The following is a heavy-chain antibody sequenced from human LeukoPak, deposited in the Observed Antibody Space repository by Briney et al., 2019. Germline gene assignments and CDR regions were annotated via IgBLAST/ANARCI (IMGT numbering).Heavy chain of an antibody. CDR3: ARAQTIAARPTYYYYGMDV. Sequence: SETLSLTCTVSGGSISSYYWSWIRPPPGKGLEWIGYIYYSGSTNYNPSLKSRVTISVDTSKNQFSLKLSSVTAADTAVYYCARAQTIAARPTYYYYGMDVWGQGTTVTVSS. J-gene: IGHJ6*02. D-gene: IGHD6-6*01. V-gene: IGHV4-59*01. CDR1: GGSISSYY. CDR2: IYYSGST.